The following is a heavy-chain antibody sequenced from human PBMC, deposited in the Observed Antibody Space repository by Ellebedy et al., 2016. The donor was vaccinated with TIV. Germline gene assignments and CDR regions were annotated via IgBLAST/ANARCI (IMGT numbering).Heavy chain of an antibody. D-gene: IGHD3-3*02. CDR1: GYTFTAYH. Sequence: ASVKVSCKASGYTFTAYHIHWVRQAPEQGLEWMGWIYPYSGGTNYAPKFQGRVTMTRDMSISTAYMELSGLKSDDTAVYYCAAFPYISTSSAFWGQGTLVTVSS. V-gene: IGHV1-2*02. CDR3: AAFPYISTSSAF. CDR2: IYPYSGGT. J-gene: IGHJ4*02.